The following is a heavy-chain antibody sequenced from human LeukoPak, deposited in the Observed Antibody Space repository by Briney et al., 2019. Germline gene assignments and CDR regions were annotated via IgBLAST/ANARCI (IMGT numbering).Heavy chain of an antibody. CDR2: IKSKTDGGTT. CDR1: GFTFSNAW. CDR3: AKGPLIEVAGTTWDY. Sequence: GGSLRLSCAASGFTFSNAWMSWVRQAPGKGLEWVGRIKSKTDGGTTDYAAPVKGRFTISRDDSKNTLYLQMNSLKTEDTAVYYCAKGPLIEVAGTTWDYWGQGTLVTVSS. J-gene: IGHJ4*02. D-gene: IGHD6-19*01. V-gene: IGHV3-15*01.